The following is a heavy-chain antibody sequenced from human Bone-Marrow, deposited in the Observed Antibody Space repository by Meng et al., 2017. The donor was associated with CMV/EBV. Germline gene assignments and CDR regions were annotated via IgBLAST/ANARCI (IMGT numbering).Heavy chain of an antibody. Sequence: GESLKISCAASGFTVSSNYMSWVRQAPGKGLEWVSVIYSGGSTYYADSVKGRFTISRDNSKNTLYLQMNSLRAEDTAVYYCASIPYYDFWSGYGNYCYGMDVWGQGTTVTVSS. D-gene: IGHD3-3*01. CDR2: IYSGGST. CDR1: GFTVSSNY. CDR3: ASIPYYDFWSGYGNYCYGMDV. J-gene: IGHJ6*02. V-gene: IGHV3-53*01.